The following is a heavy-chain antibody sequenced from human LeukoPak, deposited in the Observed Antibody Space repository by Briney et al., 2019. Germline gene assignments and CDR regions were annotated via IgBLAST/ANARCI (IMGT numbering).Heavy chain of an antibody. CDR1: GGSISSYY. D-gene: IGHD6-13*01. CDR3: ARISSSNWYNERGAFDV. J-gene: IGHJ3*01. Sequence: SETLSLTCTVSGGSISSYYWSWIRQPPGKGLEWIGYIYYSGSTNYNPSLKSRVTISVDTSKNQFSLELSSVTAADTAVYYCARISSSNWYNERGAFDVWGQGTMVTVSS. V-gene: IGHV4-59*01. CDR2: IYYSGST.